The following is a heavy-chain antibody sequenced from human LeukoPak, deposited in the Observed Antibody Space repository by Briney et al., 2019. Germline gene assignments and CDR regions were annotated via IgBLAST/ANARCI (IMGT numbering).Heavy chain of an antibody. D-gene: IGHD4/OR15-4a*01. J-gene: IGHJ4*02. CDR2: IYYSGST. Sequence: SETLSLTCTVSGGSIISSSYYWGWIRQPPGKGLEWIGSIYYSGSTYYNPSLKSRVTISVDTSKNQFSLKLSSVTAADTAVYYCAGCYPIFDYWGQGTLVTVSS. V-gene: IGHV4-39*07. CDR1: GGSIISSSYY. CDR3: AGCYPIFDY.